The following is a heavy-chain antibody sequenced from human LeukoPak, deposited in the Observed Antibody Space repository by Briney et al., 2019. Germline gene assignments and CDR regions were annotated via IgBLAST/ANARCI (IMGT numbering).Heavy chain of an antibody. J-gene: IGHJ3*02. D-gene: IGHD3-22*01. CDR2: MYYSGST. CDR3: ASSLLYYYDSSGYAFDI. V-gene: IGHV4-59*08. Sequence: SETLSLTCTVSGVSISSYYWSWIRQPPGMGLEWVGHMYYSGSTNYNPSLKTRVTMSVDTSKNQFSLKLSSVTAADTAVYYCASSLLYYYDSSGYAFDIWGQGTMVTVSS. CDR1: GVSISSYY.